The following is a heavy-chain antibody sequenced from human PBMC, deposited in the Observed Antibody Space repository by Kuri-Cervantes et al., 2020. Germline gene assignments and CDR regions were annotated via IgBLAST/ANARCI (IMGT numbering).Heavy chain of an antibody. J-gene: IGHJ6*03. D-gene: IGHD3-10*01. V-gene: IGHV4-38-2*02. CDR2: IYDFANM. CDR1: GASVSNSYF. CDR3: ARGRSVSTSSYHYYFMDV. Sequence: SETLSLTCTVSGASVSNSYFWGWIRQSPGTGLEWIASIYDFANMHYNPSLKSRVSMSVDTSNNQLSLRLSSMTAADTAVYFCARGRSVSTSSYHYYFMDVWGKGTTVTVSS.